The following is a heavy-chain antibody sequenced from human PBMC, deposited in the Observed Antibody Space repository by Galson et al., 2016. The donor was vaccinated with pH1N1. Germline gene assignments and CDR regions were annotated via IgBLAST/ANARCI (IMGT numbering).Heavy chain of an antibody. Sequence: SLRLSCAASGFTFSNYRMHWVRQVPGKGLEWVANIKEDGSETYYVDSVRGRFTISRDNAKNSLYLQMNRLRDEDTALYYCARAIGSRSAYWGQGTLVTVSS. CDR3: ARAIGSRSAY. CDR1: GFTFSNYR. V-gene: IGHV3-7*01. CDR2: IKEDGSET. D-gene: IGHD3-16*02. J-gene: IGHJ4*02.